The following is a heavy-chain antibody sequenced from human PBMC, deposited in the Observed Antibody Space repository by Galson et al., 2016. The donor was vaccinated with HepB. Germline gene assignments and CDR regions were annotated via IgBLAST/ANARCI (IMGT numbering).Heavy chain of an antibody. CDR2: IYYSGST. J-gene: IGHJ4*02. CDR3: ARVGHLDFWSGYYVPPFDY. CDR1: GDSISSGGSH. D-gene: IGHD3-3*01. V-gene: IGHV4-31*03. Sequence: TLSLTCIVSGDSISSGGSHWIWIRQHPGKGPEWIGFIYYSGSTYYNPSLKSRVTISVDTSKNQFSLKLSSVTVADTAVYYCARVGHLDFWSGYYVPPFDYWGQGTLVTVSS.